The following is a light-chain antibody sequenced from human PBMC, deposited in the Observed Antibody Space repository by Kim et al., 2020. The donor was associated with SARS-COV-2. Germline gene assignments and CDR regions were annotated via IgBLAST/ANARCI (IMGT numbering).Light chain of an antibody. J-gene: IGKJ5*01. CDR1: QRVSSY. CDR3: QQRSNWPPIT. V-gene: IGKV3-11*01. CDR2: DAS. Sequence: PPGERAPLACRASQRVSSYLAWYQQKPGQAPRLLIYDASNRATGIPARFSGSGSGTDFTRTISSLEPEDFAVYYCQQRSNWPPITFGQGTRLEIK.